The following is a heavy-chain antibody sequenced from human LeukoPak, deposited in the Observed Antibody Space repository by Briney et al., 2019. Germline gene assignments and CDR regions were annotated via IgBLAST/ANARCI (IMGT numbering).Heavy chain of an antibody. J-gene: IGHJ6*03. Sequence: PSETLSLTCTVSGGSISSYYWSWIRQPPGKVLEWIGYIYYSGSTNYNPSLKSRVTISVDTSKNQFSLKLSSVTAADTAVYYCARDRRWEVRGVIIGYYYMDVWGKGTTVTVSS. CDR3: ARDRRWEVRGVIIGYYYMDV. CDR1: GGSISSYY. V-gene: IGHV4-59*01. D-gene: IGHD3-10*01. CDR2: IYYSGST.